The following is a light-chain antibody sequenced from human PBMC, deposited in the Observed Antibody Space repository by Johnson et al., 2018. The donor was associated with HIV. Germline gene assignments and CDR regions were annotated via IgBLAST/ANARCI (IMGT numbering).Light chain of an antibody. Sequence: QSVLTQPPSVSAAPGQKVTISCSGSSSNIGNNYVSWYQQIPGTAPKLLIYDNNKRPSGIPDRFSASKSGTSASLAISGLQAEDEADYYCAAWDDSLNGHYVFGTGTKVTVL. CDR3: AAWDDSLNGHYV. J-gene: IGLJ1*01. V-gene: IGLV1-51*01. CDR1: SSNIGNNY. CDR2: DNN.